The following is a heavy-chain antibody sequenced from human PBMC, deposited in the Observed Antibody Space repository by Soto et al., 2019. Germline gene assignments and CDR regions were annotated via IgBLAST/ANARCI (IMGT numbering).Heavy chain of an antibody. V-gene: IGHV3-21*01. CDR2: ISKSSRYI. CDR3: ARIARYCSSTSCPYGMDV. Sequence: GGSLRLSCAASGFTFSSYSMNWVRQAPGKGLEWVSSISKSSRYIYYADSVKGRFTISRDNSKNTLYLQMNSLRAEDTAVYYCARIARYCSSTSCPYGMDVWGQGTTVTVSS. CDR1: GFTFSSYS. J-gene: IGHJ6*02. D-gene: IGHD2-2*01.